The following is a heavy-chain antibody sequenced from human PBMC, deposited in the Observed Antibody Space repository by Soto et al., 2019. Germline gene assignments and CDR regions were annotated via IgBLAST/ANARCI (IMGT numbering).Heavy chain of an antibody. J-gene: IGHJ2*01. CDR2: IYAGGNT. V-gene: IGHV3-66*04. CDR1: GFTVSSSY. CDR3: ARHVGYYWYFDL. Sequence: EVQLVESGGGLVQPGGSLRLSCAASGFTVSSSYMGWVRRAPGKGLEWVSSIYAGGNTYYADSVRGRFTISTDNSKDTLYLQMHSLRVDDTAMYYCARHVGYYWYFDLWGRGTLVTVSS. D-gene: IGHD6-13*01.